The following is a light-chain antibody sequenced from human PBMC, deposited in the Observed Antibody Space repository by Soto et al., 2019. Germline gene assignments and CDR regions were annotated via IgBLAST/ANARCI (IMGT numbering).Light chain of an antibody. J-gene: IGLJ1*01. Sequence: QSVLTQAPSVSGAPGQRVTISCTGSSSNIGAGYDVHWYQQLPGTAPKLLIYGNSNRPSGVPDRFSGSKSGTSASLAITVLQAEDEADYYCQSYDSSLSGSGFGTGTKLNVL. V-gene: IGLV1-40*01. CDR2: GNS. CDR3: QSYDSSLSGSG. CDR1: SSNIGAGYD.